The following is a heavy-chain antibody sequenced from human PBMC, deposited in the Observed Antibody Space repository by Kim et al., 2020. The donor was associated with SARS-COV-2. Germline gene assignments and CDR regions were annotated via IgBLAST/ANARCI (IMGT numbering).Heavy chain of an antibody. CDR1: GFTFSSCA. D-gene: IGHD6-13*01. CDR3: AKAERSYSSSWYPFDS. V-gene: IGHV3-23*01. J-gene: IGHJ4*02. CDR2: ISGGGGST. Sequence: GGSLRLSCEASGFTFSSCAMSWVRQAPGKGLEWVSTISGGGGSTYYADSVKGRFTISRDNSKNTLYLQMISLRAEDTAVYYCAKAERSYSSSWYPFDSWGQGTLVTVSS.